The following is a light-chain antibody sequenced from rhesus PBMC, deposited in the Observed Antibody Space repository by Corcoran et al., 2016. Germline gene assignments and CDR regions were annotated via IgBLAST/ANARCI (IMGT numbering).Light chain of an antibody. CDR3: QQHNSYPLT. V-gene: IGKV1S14*01. CDR1: QGISHY. Sequence: DIQMTQSPSSLSASVGDTVTITCRASQGISHYLAWYQQKPGKAPKPLIYYASNLESGVTSRFSGSGSGTDFTLTNSSLQPEDFAIYYCQQHNSYPLTFGGGTKVEIK. J-gene: IGKJ4*01. CDR2: YAS.